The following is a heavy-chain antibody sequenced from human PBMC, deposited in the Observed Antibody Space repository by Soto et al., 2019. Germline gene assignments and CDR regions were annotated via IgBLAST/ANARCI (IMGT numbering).Heavy chain of an antibody. CDR2: INPNSGGT. D-gene: IGHD2-2*01. CDR1: GYTFTGYY. V-gene: IGHV1-2*02. J-gene: IGHJ1*01. CDR3: ARRGIVVVPAAQVGYFQH. Sequence: GASVKVSCKASGYTFTGYYMHWVRQAPGQGLEWMGWINPNSGGTNYAQKFQGRVTMTRDTSISTAYMELSRLRSDDTAVYYCARRGIVVVPAAQVGYFQHWGQGTLVTVSS.